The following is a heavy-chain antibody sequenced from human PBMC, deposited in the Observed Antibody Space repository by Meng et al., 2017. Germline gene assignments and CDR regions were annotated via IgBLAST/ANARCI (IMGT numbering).Heavy chain of an antibody. CDR2: ISSSSSYI. D-gene: IGHD3-22*01. J-gene: IGHJ4*02. CDR1: EFTFSSYS. V-gene: IGHV3-21*01. CDR3: ARVPLSYYYDSSGYYYYFDY. Sequence: GGSLRLSCAASEFTFSSYSMNWVRQAPGKGLEWVSSISSSSSYIYYADSVKGRFTISRDNAKNSLYLQMNSLRAEDTAVYYCARVPLSYYYDSSGYYYYFDYWGQGTLVTVSS.